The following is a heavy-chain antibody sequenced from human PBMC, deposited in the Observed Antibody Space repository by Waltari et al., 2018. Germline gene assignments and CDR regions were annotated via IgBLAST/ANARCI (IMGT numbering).Heavy chain of an antibody. CDR3: TSWRVVAGTGWFDS. D-gene: IGHD2-15*01. Sequence: EVQLLESGGGLVQPGGSLRLSCAASGFSFRTYDRAWVRQAPGKGLEWVSGIRNSGGNTYYGDSVKGRFAISRDNSRNTLHLQMNGLRAEDTAIYYCTSWRVVAGTGWFDSWGQGTLVTVSS. CDR1: GFSFRTYD. V-gene: IGHV3-23*01. CDR2: IRNSGGNT. J-gene: IGHJ5*01.